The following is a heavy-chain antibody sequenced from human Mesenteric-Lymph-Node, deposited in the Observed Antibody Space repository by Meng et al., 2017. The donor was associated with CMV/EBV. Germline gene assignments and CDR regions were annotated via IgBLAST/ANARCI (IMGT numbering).Heavy chain of an antibody. CDR1: GGSISSGGYY. J-gene: IGHJ6*02. Sequence: SETLSLTCTVSGGSISSGGYYWSWIRQHPGKGLEWIGNTYYSGSAWYNPSLRSRVSISVDTSKNQFSLKLSSVTAADTAVYYCARDLTPSRGMDVWGQGTTVTVSS. D-gene: IGHD3-16*01. CDR2: TYYSGSA. CDR3: ARDLTPSRGMDV. V-gene: IGHV4-31*03.